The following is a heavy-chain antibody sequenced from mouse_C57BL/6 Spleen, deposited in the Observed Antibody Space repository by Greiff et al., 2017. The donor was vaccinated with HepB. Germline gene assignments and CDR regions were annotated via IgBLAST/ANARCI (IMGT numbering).Heavy chain of an antibody. CDR2: ISSGGDYI. D-gene: IGHD1-1*01. CDR3: TRVDYYGSSYYFDY. J-gene: IGHJ2*01. V-gene: IGHV5-9-1*02. Sequence: EVMLVESGEGLVKPGGSLKLSCAASGFTFSSYAMSWVRQTPEKRLEWVAYISSGGDYIYYADTVKGRFTISRDNARNTLYLQMSSLKSEDTAMYYCTRVDYYGSSYYFDYWGQGTTLTVSS. CDR1: GFTFSSYA.